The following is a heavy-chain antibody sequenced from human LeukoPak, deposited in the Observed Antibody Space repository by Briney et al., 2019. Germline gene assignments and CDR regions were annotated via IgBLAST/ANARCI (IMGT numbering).Heavy chain of an antibody. D-gene: IGHD2-15*01. CDR2: ISGSGGST. Sequence: GGSLRVSCAASGFTFSTYAMSWVRQAPGNGLEWVSAISGSGGSTYYADSVKGRFTISRDNSKNTLYLQMNSLRAEDTAVYYCAKLHCSGGSCYVGGFVTWGQGTLVTVSS. J-gene: IGHJ4*02. V-gene: IGHV3-23*01. CDR3: AKLHCSGGSCYVGGFVT. CDR1: GFTFSTYA.